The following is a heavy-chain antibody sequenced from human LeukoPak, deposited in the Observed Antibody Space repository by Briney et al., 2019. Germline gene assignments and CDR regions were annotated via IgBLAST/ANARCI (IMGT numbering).Heavy chain of an antibody. CDR2: VSENGGGT. CDR3: AKGKVNRLGAFDS. Sequence: GGSLRLSCAASGFAFSSYAMSWVRRAPGKGLEWVSTVSENGGGTYYADSVKGRFFIPRDNSKNTLDLQMDSLRADDTAMFFCAKGKVNRLGAFDSWGLGTLVTVSS. CDR1: GFAFSSYA. V-gene: IGHV3-23*01. J-gene: IGHJ4*02. D-gene: IGHD1-14*01.